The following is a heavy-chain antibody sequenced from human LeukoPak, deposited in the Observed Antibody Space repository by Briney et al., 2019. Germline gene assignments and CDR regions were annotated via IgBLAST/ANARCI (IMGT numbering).Heavy chain of an antibody. CDR2: MYSGGST. D-gene: IGHD3-3*01. Sequence: GGSLRLSCAASGFTVSSNYMSWVRQAPGKGLEWVSVMYSGGSTYYADSVKGRFTISRDNSKNTLYLQMNSLRAEDTAVYYCARSPLGLYDYYFDYWGQGTLVTVSS. CDR1: GFTVSSNY. J-gene: IGHJ4*02. V-gene: IGHV3-53*01. CDR3: ARSPLGLYDYYFDY.